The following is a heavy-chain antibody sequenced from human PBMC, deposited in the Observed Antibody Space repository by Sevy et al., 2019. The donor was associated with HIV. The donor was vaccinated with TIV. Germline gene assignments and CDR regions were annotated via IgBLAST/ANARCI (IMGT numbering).Heavy chain of an antibody. D-gene: IGHD3-10*01. J-gene: IGHJ5*02. CDR1: GFTFTSYS. V-gene: IGHV3-21*01. CDR3: AKDLEYYYGSGSYSALDP. CDR2: TSSYSSYI. Sequence: GGSLRLSCAASGFTFTSYSMNWVRQAPGKGLEWVSSTSSYSSYIYYADSVKGRFTITRDNAKNSLYLQMNSLRAEDTAVYYCAKDLEYYYGSGSYSALDPWGQGTLVTVSS.